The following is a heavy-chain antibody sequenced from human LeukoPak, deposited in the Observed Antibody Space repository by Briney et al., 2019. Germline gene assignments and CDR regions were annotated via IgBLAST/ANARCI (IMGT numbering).Heavy chain of an antibody. Sequence: SETLSLTCAVYGGSFSGYYWSRIRQPPGKGLEWIGYIYYSGSTNYNPSLKSRVTISVDTSKNQVPLKLSSVTAADTAVYYCARCHVAGVDYYYYMDVWGKGTTVTVSS. V-gene: IGHV4-59*01. CDR3: ARCHVAGVDYYYYMDV. CDR2: IYYSGST. J-gene: IGHJ6*03. D-gene: IGHD6-19*01. CDR1: GGSFSGYY.